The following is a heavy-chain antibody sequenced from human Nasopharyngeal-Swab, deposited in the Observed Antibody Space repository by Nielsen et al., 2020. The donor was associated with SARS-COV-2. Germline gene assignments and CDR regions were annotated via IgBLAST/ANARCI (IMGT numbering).Heavy chain of an antibody. Sequence: GESLKISCAASGFTFSGSAMHWVRQASGKGLEWVGRIRSKANSYATAYAASVKGRFTISRDDSKNTAYLQMNSLKTEDTAVYYCTRRAMVSRYYYYGMDVWGQGTMVTVSS. CDR3: TRRAMVSRYYYYGMDV. CDR1: GFTFSGSA. D-gene: IGHD5-18*01. V-gene: IGHV3-73*01. J-gene: IGHJ6*02. CDR2: IRSKANSYAT.